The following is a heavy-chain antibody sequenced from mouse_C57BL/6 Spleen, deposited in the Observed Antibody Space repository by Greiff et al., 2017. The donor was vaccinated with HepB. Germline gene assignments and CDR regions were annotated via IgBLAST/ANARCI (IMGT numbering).Heavy chain of an antibody. J-gene: IGHJ3*01. CDR1: GFTFSSYG. V-gene: IGHV5-6*01. CDR3: ARGGGEGFAY. CDR2: ISSGGSYT. Sequence: EVHLVESGGDLVKPGGSLKLSCAASGFTFSSYGMSWVRQTPDKRLEWVATISSGGSYTYYPDSVKGRFTISRDNAKNTLYLQMSSLKSEDTAMYYCARGGGEGFAYWGQGTLVTVSA.